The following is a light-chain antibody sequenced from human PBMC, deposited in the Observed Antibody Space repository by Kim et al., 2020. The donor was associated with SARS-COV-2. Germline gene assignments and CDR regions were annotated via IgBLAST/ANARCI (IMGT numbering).Light chain of an antibody. CDR1: KLGDKY. V-gene: IGLV3-1*01. CDR2: QDS. J-gene: IGLJ2*01. Sequence: SVSPGQTASITCSGDKLGDKYARWYQQKPGQSPVLVIYQDSKRPSGIPERFSGSNSGNTATLTISGTQAMDEADYYCQAWDSSIVVFGGGTKLTVL. CDR3: QAWDSSIVV.